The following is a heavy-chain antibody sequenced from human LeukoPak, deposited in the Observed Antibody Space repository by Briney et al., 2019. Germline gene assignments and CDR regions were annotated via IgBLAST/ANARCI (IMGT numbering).Heavy chain of an antibody. Sequence: SQTLSLTCAISGDSVSSNSAAWNWIRQSPSRGLEWLGRTYYRSKWYNDYAVSVKSRITINPDTSKNQFSLQLNSVTPEDTAVYYCAREIYEGQQLAYYYFDYWGQGTLVTVSS. D-gene: IGHD6-13*01. V-gene: IGHV6-1*01. CDR2: TYYRSKWYN. J-gene: IGHJ4*02. CDR1: GDSVSSNSAA. CDR3: AREIYEGQQLAYYYFDY.